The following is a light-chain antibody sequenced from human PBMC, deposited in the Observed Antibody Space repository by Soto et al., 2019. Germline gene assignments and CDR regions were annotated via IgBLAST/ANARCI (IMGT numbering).Light chain of an antibody. CDR2: GAF. V-gene: IGKV1-27*01. Sequence: DIQMTQSPSSLSASVGDRVTITCRASQDIYNYLAWYQHKPGTVPKLLIYGAFSLQSGVPSRFSGSGSGTYFTLTINSLQPEDFATYYCQKYNDAPRTFGQGTKVEIK. CDR1: QDIYNY. CDR3: QKYNDAPRT. J-gene: IGKJ1*01.